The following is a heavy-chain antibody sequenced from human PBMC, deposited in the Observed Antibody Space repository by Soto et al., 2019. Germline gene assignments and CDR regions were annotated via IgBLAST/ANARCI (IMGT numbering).Heavy chain of an antibody. J-gene: IGHJ5*02. Sequence: PSETLSLTCTVSGDSISSTRWWSWVRQSPGKGLEWIGDIYHGGSTNYNPSLKSRVTISVDTSKTQFFLSLTSVTAADTALYFCARHVFAPGGRWFGPWGPGLLVTVSS. CDR3: ARHVFAPGGRWFGP. V-gene: IGHV4-4*02. CDR2: IYHGGST. CDR1: GDSISSTRW. D-gene: IGHD2-15*01.